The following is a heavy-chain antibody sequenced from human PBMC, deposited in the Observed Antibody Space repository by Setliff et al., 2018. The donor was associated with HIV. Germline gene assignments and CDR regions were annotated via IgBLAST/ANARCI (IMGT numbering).Heavy chain of an antibody. CDR2: IYGSSGST. V-gene: IGHV3-23*01. CDR1: GFTFSNYA. Sequence: GESLKISCAASGFTFSNYAMSWVRQAPGKGLEWVSAIYGSSGSTNYADSVKGRFTTSRDNSKNMLYLKMNSLRAEDTAVYYCAKGQDGLRYNWFDPWGHGTLVTVSS. CDR3: AKGQDGLRYNWFDP. J-gene: IGHJ5*02.